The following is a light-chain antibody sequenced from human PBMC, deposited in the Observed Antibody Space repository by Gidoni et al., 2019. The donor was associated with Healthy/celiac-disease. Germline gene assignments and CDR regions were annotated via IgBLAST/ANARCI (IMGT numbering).Light chain of an antibody. J-gene: IGKJ4*01. CDR1: QDISNY. V-gene: IGKV1-33*01. Sequence: DIQMTQSPSSLSASVGDRVTITCQASQDISNYLTWYQQNPGKAPKPLIYDASNLETGVPSRFSGSGSGTDFTFTIRSLQPEDIATYYCQQYDNLPLTFGGGTKVEIK. CDR2: DAS. CDR3: QQYDNLPLT.